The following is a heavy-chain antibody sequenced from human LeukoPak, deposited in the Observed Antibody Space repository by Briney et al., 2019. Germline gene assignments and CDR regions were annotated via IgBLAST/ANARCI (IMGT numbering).Heavy chain of an antibody. V-gene: IGHV3-23*01. Sequence: GGSLRLSCAASGFPFSSYAMSWVRQAPGKGLEWVSAISGSGGSTYYADSVKGRFTISRDNSKNTLYLQMNSLRAEDTAVYYCAGGGWARRFYFDYWGQGTLVTVSS. J-gene: IGHJ4*02. CDR3: AGGGWARRFYFDY. CDR1: GFPFSSYA. D-gene: IGHD6-19*01. CDR2: ISGSGGST.